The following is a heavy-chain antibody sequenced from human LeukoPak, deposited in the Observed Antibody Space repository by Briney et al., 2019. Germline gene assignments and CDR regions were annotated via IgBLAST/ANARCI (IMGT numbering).Heavy chain of an antibody. CDR1: GFTVTGND. CDR3: LRQGVGSPPR. D-gene: IGHD1-26*01. V-gene: IGHV3-53*05. Sequence: GGSLRLSCAASGFTVTGNDMNWVRQAPGKGLEWVSLIYAGGGGSAYYADSVRGRFTGSRDDSKNTLDLQMNSLKPGDTAIYYCLRQGVGSPPRWGQGTLVTVSS. CDR2: IYAGGGGSA. J-gene: IGHJ4*02.